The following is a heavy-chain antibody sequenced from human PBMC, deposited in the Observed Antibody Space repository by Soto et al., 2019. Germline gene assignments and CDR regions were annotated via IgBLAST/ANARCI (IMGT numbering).Heavy chain of an antibody. J-gene: IGHJ4*02. Sequence: SETLSLTWTVSGGSISSGGYYWSWIRQHPGKGLEWIGYIYYSGSTYYNPSLKSRVTISVDTSKNQFSLKLSSVTAADTAVYYCARDGGSYPYYFDYWGQGTLVTVSS. CDR1: GGSISSGGYY. D-gene: IGHD1-26*01. CDR2: IYYSGST. V-gene: IGHV4-31*02. CDR3: ARDGGSYPYYFDY.